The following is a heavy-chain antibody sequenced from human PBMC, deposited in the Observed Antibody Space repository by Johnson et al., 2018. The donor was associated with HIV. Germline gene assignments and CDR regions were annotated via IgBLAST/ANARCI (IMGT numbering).Heavy chain of an antibody. CDR3: AREPWSHDAFDI. CDR1: GFTFSSYA. D-gene: IGHD2-8*02. V-gene: IGHV3-30-3*01. CDR2: ISYDGSNK. J-gene: IGHJ3*02. Sequence: QVQLVESGGGVVQPGRSLRLSCASSGFTFSSYAMHWVRQAPGKGLEWVAVISYDGSNKYYADSVKGRFTISRDNSKNTLYLQMNSLRAVDTAVYYCAREPWSHDAFDIWGQGTMVTVSS.